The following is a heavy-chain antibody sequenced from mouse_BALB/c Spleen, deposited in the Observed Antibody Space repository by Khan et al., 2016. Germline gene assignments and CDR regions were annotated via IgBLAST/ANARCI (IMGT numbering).Heavy chain of an antibody. CDR1: GFNIKDTY. J-gene: IGHJ4*01. V-gene: IGHV14-3*02. Sequence: VQLQQSGAELVKPGASVKLSCTASGFNIKDTYMHWVKQRPEQGLEWIGRIDPANGNTKYDPKFQGKATITADTSYNTAYLQLSSLTSEDTTVYYCASPHANYAMDYWGHGTSVTVSS. CDR2: IDPANGNT. CDR3: ASPHANYAMDY.